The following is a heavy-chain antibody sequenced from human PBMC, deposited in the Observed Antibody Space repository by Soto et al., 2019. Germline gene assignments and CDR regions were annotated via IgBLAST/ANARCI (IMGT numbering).Heavy chain of an antibody. V-gene: IGHV4-30-2*01. J-gene: IGHJ4*02. Sequence: QLQLQESGSGLVKPSQTLSLTCAVSGGSISSGGYSWSWIRQPPGKGLEWIGYIYHSGSTYYNPSPQSRVTITVDRSKNQCSLKLSSVTAADTAVYYCASAGGLGAVAADYWGQGTLVTFSS. CDR3: ASAGGLGAVAADY. CDR1: GGSISSGGYS. D-gene: IGHD6-19*01. CDR2: IYHSGST.